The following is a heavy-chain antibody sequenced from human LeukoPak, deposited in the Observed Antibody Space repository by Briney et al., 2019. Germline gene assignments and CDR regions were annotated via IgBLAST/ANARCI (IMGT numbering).Heavy chain of an antibody. V-gene: IGHV4-59*01. D-gene: IGHD3-22*01. CDR2: IYYSGST. J-gene: IGHJ6*03. Sequence: PSETLSLTCTVSGGSISSYYWSWIRQPPGKGLEWIGYIYYSGSTNYNPSLKSRVTISVDTSKNQFSLKLSSVTAADTAVYYCARVVPYYYDSSGYYMDVWGKGTTVTISS. CDR1: GGSISSYY. CDR3: ARVVPYYYDSSGYYMDV.